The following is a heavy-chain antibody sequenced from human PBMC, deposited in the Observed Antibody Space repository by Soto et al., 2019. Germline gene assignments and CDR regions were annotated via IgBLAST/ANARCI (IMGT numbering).Heavy chain of an antibody. CDR2: IYNSGST. Sequence: QVQLQESGPGLAKPSQTLSLTCSVSGGSISSGGYYCRWLRPHPGKGLEWIGYIYNSGSTSYNPSLKSRITRSADASKNQTALGLTSVTAADTAEDYCARQYDNSLPNWFDPWGKGTQVTV. J-gene: IGHJ5*02. V-gene: IGHV4-31*03. D-gene: IGHD4-4*01. CDR3: ARQYDNSLPNWFDP. CDR1: GGSISSGGYY.